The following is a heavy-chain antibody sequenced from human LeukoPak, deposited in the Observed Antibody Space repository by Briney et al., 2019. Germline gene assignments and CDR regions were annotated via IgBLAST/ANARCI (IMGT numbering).Heavy chain of an antibody. Sequence: ASVKVSCKTSGYSFTDYIIAWVRQAPGQGLEWLGWIGTYDGHTNYAQKVQGRVIMTTDTSATTAYLELRSLTSDDTALYYCARLMDNNYDGSAFDYWGQGTLVTVSS. J-gene: IGHJ4*02. V-gene: IGHV1-18*01. CDR3: ARLMDNNYDGSAFDY. CDR2: IGTYDGHT. CDR1: GYSFTDYI. D-gene: IGHD3-22*01.